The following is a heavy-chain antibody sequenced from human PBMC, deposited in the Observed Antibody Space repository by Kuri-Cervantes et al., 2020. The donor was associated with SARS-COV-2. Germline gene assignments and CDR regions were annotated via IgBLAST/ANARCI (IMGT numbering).Heavy chain of an antibody. CDR1: GAFVSTTSYY. Sequence: SDTLSLTCTVSGAFVSTTSYYGAWIRQPPGRGLEGIGNIYYSGSTDYTPSLKSRVTIFLHTSQNQFSLKLTSVTAADTAFYYCARQRFGVESELDYWGQGTLVTVSS. CDR3: ARQRFGVESELDY. V-gene: IGHV4-39*01. CDR2: IYYSGST. D-gene: IGHD3-3*01. J-gene: IGHJ4*02.